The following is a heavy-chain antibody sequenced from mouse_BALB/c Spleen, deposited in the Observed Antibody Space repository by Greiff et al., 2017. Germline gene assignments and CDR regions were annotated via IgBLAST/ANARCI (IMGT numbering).Heavy chain of an antibody. Sequence: EVQRVESGGGLVQPGGSLRLSCATSGFTFTDYYMSWVRQPPGKALEWLGFIRNKANGYTTEYSASVKGRFTISRDNSQSILYLQMNTLRAEDSATYYCAREDYGRYFDYWGQGTTLTVSS. J-gene: IGHJ2*01. CDR3: AREDYGRYFDY. D-gene: IGHD1-1*01. CDR1: GFTFTDYY. CDR2: IRNKANGYTT. V-gene: IGHV7-3*02.